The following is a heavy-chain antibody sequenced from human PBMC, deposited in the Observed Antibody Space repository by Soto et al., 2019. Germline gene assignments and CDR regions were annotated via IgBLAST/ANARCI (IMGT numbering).Heavy chain of an antibody. D-gene: IGHD3-22*01. V-gene: IGHV1-2*02. J-gene: IGHJ4*02. Sequence: ASVKVSCKASGYTFSGYYLHWVRQAPGQGLEWMGWINPNRGGTNHAQKFQGRVTMTRDTSISTAYMELSGLRSDDTAVYYCARGRDYDSSGYLGYWGQGTLVTVSS. CDR3: ARGRDYDSSGYLGY. CDR2: INPNRGGT. CDR1: GYTFSGYY.